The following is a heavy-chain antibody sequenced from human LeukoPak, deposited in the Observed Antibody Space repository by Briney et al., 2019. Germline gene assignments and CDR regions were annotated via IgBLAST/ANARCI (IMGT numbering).Heavy chain of an antibody. CDR3: AKEGRRTTPGY. Sequence: GGSLRLSCAASGFTFSSSDIDWVRQAPGKGLEWVASISSSSSLIYYTDSVKGRFTISRDNAKNSLYLQMNSLRAEDTAVYFCAKEGRRTTPGYWGQGTLVTVSS. CDR1: GFTFSSSD. J-gene: IGHJ4*02. D-gene: IGHD1-14*01. CDR2: ISSSSSLI. V-gene: IGHV3-21*01.